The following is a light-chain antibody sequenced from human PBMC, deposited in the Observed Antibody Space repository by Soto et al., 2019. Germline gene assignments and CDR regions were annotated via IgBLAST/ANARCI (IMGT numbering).Light chain of an antibody. J-gene: IGLJ3*02. CDR1: TGAVATRHY. CDR3: SLSDSGIRV. CDR2: DTN. Sequence: QAVVTQEPSLAVSPGGTVTLTCDSSTGAVATRHYPYWFQQKPGQAPRTLIYDTNNRHSWTPARFSGSLLGDKAALTLSDAQPEDEAEYYCSLSDSGIRVFGGGTKLTVL. V-gene: IGLV7-46*01.